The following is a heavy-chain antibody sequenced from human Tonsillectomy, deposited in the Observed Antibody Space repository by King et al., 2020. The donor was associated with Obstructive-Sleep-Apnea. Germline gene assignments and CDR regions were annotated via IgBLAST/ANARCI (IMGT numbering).Heavy chain of an antibody. Sequence: VQLQESGPGLLKPLENLSLICNVSGGSITNSYWSWIRQTPGRGLEWIAYGSHRGKTHYNPSLRSRSTISVDTSKNQFSLKLKSVTTSDTAVYYCVRRSTNGRGNWFDPWGQGTLVTVSS. CDR1: GGSITNSY. D-gene: IGHD6-13*01. J-gene: IGHJ5*02. V-gene: IGHV4-59*01. CDR2: GSHRGKT. CDR3: VRRSTNGRGNWFDP.